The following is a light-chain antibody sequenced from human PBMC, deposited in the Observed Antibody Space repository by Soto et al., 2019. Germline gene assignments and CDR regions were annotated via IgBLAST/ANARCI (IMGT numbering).Light chain of an antibody. CDR1: QGITSW. CDR3: QQAISFPPT. J-gene: IGKJ3*01. Sequence: DVQMTQSPSSVSASVGDRVTITCRASQGITSWLAWYQQKPGKTPKLLIYGAASLQTGVPSRFSGSGSGTDFTLTISSLQPEDFATYYCQQAISFPPTFGPGTRVDLK. V-gene: IGKV1-12*01. CDR2: GAA.